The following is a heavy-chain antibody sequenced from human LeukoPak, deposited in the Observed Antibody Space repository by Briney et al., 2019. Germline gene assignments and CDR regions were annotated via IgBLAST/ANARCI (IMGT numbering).Heavy chain of an antibody. V-gene: IGHV4-59*08. Sequence: PSETLSLTCTVSGCSISNYYWSWIRQPPGKGLEWIGYIYYRGSTNYNPSLKSRVTISVDTSKNQFSLKLSSVTAADTAVYYCARVHSGYDFGNRKYYYFDYWGQGTLVTVSS. J-gene: IGHJ4*02. CDR3: ARVHSGYDFGNRKYYYFDY. D-gene: IGHD5-12*01. CDR1: GCSISNYY. CDR2: IYYRGST.